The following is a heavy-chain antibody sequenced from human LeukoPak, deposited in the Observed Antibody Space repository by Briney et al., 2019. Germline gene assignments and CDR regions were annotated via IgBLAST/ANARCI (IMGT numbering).Heavy chain of an antibody. D-gene: IGHD2-2*01. CDR1: GDSISSANFY. CDR3: ARGEYCSRTRCYPPPLYYYSHGMDV. CDR2: IYTSGGT. J-gene: IGHJ6*02. Sequence: PSQTLSLTCTVSGDSISSANFYWSWIRQPAGKGLEWIGRIYTSGGTNYNPSLKSRVTISVDTSRTQFSLKLGSVTAADTAVYYCARGEYCSRTRCYPPPLYYYSHGMDVWGQGTPVTVSS. V-gene: IGHV4-61*02.